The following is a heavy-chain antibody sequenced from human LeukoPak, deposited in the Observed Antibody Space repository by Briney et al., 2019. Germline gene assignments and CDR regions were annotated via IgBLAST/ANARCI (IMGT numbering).Heavy chain of an antibody. V-gene: IGHV3-23*01. D-gene: IGHD6-19*01. Sequence: GGSLRLSCAASGFTFSSYAMSWVRQAPGKGLEWVSAISGSGGSTYYADSVKGRFTISRDNSKNTLYLQMNSLRAEDTAVYYRAKDGYSSGWYMVVYFDYWGQGTLVTVSS. CDR1: GFTFSSYA. J-gene: IGHJ4*02. CDR2: ISGSGGST. CDR3: AKDGYSSGWYMVVYFDY.